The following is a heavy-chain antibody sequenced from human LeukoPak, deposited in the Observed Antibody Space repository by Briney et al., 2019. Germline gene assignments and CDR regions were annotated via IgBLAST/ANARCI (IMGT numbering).Heavy chain of an antibody. CDR2: ISWDGGST. Sequence: PGGSLRLSCAASGFTFSSYSMNWVRQAPGKGLEWVSLISWDGGSTYFADSVKGRFTISRDNSKNSLYLQMNSLRTEDTALYYCAKGGRWLQKPPDYWGQGTLVTVSS. D-gene: IGHD5-12*01. V-gene: IGHV3-43*01. CDR3: AKGGRWLQKPPDY. CDR1: GFTFSSYS. J-gene: IGHJ4*02.